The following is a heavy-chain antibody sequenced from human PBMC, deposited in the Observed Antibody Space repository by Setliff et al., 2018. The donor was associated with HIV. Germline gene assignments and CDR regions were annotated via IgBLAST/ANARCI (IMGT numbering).Heavy chain of an antibody. CDR3: ARVSTAVTAAPLDY. CDR2: VSHTGSP. J-gene: IGHJ4*02. D-gene: IGHD4-17*01. CDR1: GYSISSGYY. Sequence: SETLSLTCDVSGYSISSGYYWGWIRQPPGKGLEWIGSVSHTGSPYYNPSLKSRLTMSVDTSKSQFSLRLESMTAADTAMYYCARVSTAVTAAPLDYWSQGTLVTVSS. V-gene: IGHV4-38-2*01.